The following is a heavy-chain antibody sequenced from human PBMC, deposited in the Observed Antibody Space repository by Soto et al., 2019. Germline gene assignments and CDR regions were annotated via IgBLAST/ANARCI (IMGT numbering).Heavy chain of an antibody. CDR2: ISDSGST. CDR1: RGSTKSYY. Sequence: SETLSLTCTVSRGSTKSYYWSWIRQSPGRGLEWLGYISDSGSTSYNPSLKSRITISIDTSKNHFSLQLTSLTAADTAVYYCARDQVGFDYWGRGTLVTVSS. CDR3: ARDQVGFDY. J-gene: IGHJ4*02. V-gene: IGHV4-59*13.